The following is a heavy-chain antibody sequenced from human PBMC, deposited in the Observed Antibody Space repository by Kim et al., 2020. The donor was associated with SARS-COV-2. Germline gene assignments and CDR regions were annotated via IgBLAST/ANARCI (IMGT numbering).Heavy chain of an antibody. CDR3: AREDYDSSGYPH. V-gene: IGHV4-59*01. Sequence: NDTPALKSRVTISVDTSKNQFSLKLSSVTAADTAVYYCAREDYDSSGYPHWGQGTLVTVSS. D-gene: IGHD3-22*01. J-gene: IGHJ4*02.